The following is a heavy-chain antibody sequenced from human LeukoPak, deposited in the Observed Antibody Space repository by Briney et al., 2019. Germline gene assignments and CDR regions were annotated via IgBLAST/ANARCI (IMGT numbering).Heavy chain of an antibody. Sequence: PGGSLRLSCAASGFTFSSYAMNWVRQAPGKGLEWVSAISGRGGSTYYADSVKGRFTISRDNSKNKLYLQMNSLRAEDTAVYYCAKDRTSEKYYYDSIDAFDIWGQGTMVTVSS. CDR2: ISGRGGST. D-gene: IGHD3-22*01. V-gene: IGHV3-23*01. CDR1: GFTFSSYA. CDR3: AKDRTSEKYYYDSIDAFDI. J-gene: IGHJ3*02.